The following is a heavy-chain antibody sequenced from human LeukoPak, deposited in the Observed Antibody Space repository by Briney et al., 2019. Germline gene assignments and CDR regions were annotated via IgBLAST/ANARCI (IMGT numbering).Heavy chain of an antibody. CDR1: GDSISSSY. J-gene: IGHJ3*02. CDR3: ARGRYCSADICSGGDAFDI. Sequence: SETLSLTCTVSGDSISSSYWSWIRQPPGKGLEWIGDIYTSGGTSYNPSLESPVIISVDTSKNQFSLKLSSVTAADTAVYYCARGRYCSADICSGGDAFDIWGQGTMVSVSS. CDR2: IYTSGGT. D-gene: IGHD2-15*01. V-gene: IGHV4-4*09.